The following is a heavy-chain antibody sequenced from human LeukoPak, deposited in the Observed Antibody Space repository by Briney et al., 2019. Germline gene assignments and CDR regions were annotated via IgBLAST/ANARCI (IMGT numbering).Heavy chain of an antibody. V-gene: IGHV1-2*02. D-gene: IGHD3-9*01. Sequence: GASVKVSCKASGYTFTVYYMHWVRQAPGQGLEWMGWINPNSGGTNYAQKFQGRVTMTRDTSISTAYMELSRLRSDDTAVYYCARDNELRYFDWSPRYYYYYYMDVWGKGTTVTVSS. CDR3: ARDNELRYFDWSPRYYYYYYMDV. CDR1: GYTFTVYY. J-gene: IGHJ6*03. CDR2: INPNSGGT.